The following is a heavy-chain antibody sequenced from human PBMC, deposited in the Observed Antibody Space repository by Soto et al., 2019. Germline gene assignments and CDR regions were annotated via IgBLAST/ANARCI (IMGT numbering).Heavy chain of an antibody. V-gene: IGHV3-23*01. D-gene: IGHD3-22*01. CDR3: AKNEVGGYYDSSVNY. Sequence: GSLRLSCAAARFTFSSYAMSWVRQAPGKGLEWISAISGSGGSTYYADSVKGRFTISRDNSKNTLYLQMNSLRAEDTAVYYCAKNEVGGYYDSSVNYWGQGTLVTGSS. CDR1: RFTFSSYA. CDR2: ISGSGGST. J-gene: IGHJ4*02.